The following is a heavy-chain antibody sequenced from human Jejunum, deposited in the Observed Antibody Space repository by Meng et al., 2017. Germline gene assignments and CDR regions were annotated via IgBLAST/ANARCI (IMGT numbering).Heavy chain of an antibody. Sequence: GESLKISCAASGFTFSNYAMSWVRQSPGKGLEWVSFISGSGDSTYYADSVKGRFTISRDNSKNTLYLQLNSLRAEGTAVYNCAKGRCSSGSCSGLDYWGQGTLVTVSS. CDR3: AKGRCSSGSCSGLDY. V-gene: IGHV3-23*01. CDR1: GFTFSNYA. CDR2: ISGSGDST. D-gene: IGHD2-15*01. J-gene: IGHJ4*02.